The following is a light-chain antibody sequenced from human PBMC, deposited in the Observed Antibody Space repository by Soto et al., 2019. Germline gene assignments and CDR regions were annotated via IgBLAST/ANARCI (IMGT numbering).Light chain of an antibody. J-gene: IGKJ1*01. Sequence: VLTQSPGTLSLSPGERATLSCRASQSVSSSYLAWYQQKPGQAPRLLIYGTSSRATGIPDRFSGSGSGTDFTLTISRLEPEDFAVYYCQQYVISPRTFGQGTKVDIK. CDR1: QSVSSSY. CDR2: GTS. CDR3: QQYVISPRT. V-gene: IGKV3-20*01.